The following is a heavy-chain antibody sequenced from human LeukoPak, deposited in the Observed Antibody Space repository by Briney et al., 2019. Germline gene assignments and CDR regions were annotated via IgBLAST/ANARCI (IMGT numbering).Heavy chain of an antibody. CDR1: GGTFSSYA. J-gene: IGHJ3*02. Sequence: SVKVSCKASGGTFSSYAISWVRQAPGQGLEWMGGIIPIFGTANYALKFQGRVTITADESTSTAYVELSSLRSEDAAVYYCARDTTSIAYCGGDCYSDAFDIWGQGTMVTVSS. D-gene: IGHD2-21*01. V-gene: IGHV1-69*01. CDR2: IIPIFGTA. CDR3: ARDTTSIAYCGGDCYSDAFDI.